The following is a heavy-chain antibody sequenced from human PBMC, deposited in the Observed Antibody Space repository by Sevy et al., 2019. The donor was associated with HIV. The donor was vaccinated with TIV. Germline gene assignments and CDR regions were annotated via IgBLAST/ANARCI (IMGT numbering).Heavy chain of an antibody. Sequence: SQTLSLTCPISGDSVSTSSATWNWFRQSPSRGLEWLGRTYYRSKWYSDYEVSVKGRVTINPDTSKNQFSLHLESVTPEDTAVYFCARGDELNSYYYGMDVWGQGTTVTVSS. CDR3: ARGDELNSYYYGMDV. CDR2: TYYRSKWYS. CDR1: GDSVSTSSAT. D-gene: IGHD1-7*01. J-gene: IGHJ6*02. V-gene: IGHV6-1*01.